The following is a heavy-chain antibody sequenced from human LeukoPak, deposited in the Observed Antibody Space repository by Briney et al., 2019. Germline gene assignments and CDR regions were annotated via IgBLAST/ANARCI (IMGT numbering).Heavy chain of an antibody. CDR3: ATDPYGYGDYGFGY. Sequence: ASVKVSCKVSGYTFTELSMHWVRQAPGKGLEWMGGFDPEYGETIYAQKFQGRVTMTEDTSTDTAYMELSSLRSEDTAVYYCATDPYGYGDYGFGYWGQGTLVVVSS. D-gene: IGHD4-17*01. V-gene: IGHV1-24*01. CDR2: FDPEYGET. CDR1: GYTFTELS. J-gene: IGHJ4*02.